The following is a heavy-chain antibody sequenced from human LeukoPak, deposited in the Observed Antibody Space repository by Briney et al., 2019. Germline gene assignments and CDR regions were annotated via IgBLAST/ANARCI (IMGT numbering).Heavy chain of an antibody. V-gene: IGHV3-30*04. D-gene: IGHD2-21*02. J-gene: IGHJ6*02. CDR3: ARDDKVYCGGDCDSDYYYGMDV. CDR1: GFRFSTYA. CDR2: ISYDGSNK. Sequence: PGGSLRLSCAASGFRFSTYAMHWVRQAPGKGLGWVAVISYDGSNKYYADSVKGRFTISRDNSKNTVYLQMKSLRAEDTAVYYCARDDKVYCGGDCDSDYYYGMDVWGQGTTVTVSS.